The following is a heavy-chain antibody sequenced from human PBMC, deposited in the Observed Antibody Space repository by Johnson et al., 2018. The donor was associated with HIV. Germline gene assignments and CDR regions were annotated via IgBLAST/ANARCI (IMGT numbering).Heavy chain of an antibody. V-gene: IGHV3-23*04. CDR1: ELTSSNYA. CDR3: VRGGLGYQNIHDAFDV. Sequence: MQLVESGGGLVQPGGSLRLSCVASELTSSNYAISWVRQAPGQGLEWVSAISASGRDIYYADSVKGRFTISRDNSKNTLYLQMNSLRAEDTAVYYCVRGGLGYQNIHDAFDVWGQGTMVTVSS. J-gene: IGHJ3*01. CDR2: ISASGRDI. D-gene: IGHD2-2*01.